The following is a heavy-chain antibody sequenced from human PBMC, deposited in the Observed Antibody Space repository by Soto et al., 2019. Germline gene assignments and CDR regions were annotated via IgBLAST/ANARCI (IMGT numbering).Heavy chain of an antibody. D-gene: IGHD2-15*01. CDR1: GFTFSYYS. CDR2: IDNSSSTI. J-gene: IGHJ4*02. V-gene: IGHV3-48*02. Sequence: EVQLVESGGGLVQPGGSLRLSCAASGFTFSYYSMNWVRRAPGMGLEWISYIDNSSSTIFYADSVKGRFTISRDNAKNSLYLQMNGLRDEDTGVYYCARDRATLGSWMYVFEYWGQGALVSVSS. CDR3: ARDRATLGSWMYVFEY.